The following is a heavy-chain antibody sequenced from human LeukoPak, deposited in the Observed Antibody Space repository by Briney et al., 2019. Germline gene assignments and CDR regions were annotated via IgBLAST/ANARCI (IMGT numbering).Heavy chain of an antibody. J-gene: IGHJ3*01. D-gene: IGHD3-22*01. Sequence: GGSLRLSCAASGFTFTTYWMHWVRQAPGKGLVWVSHINSDGSITSYADSVKGRFTISRDNAKNTLYLQMNSLRAEDTAVYYCASHGIVVVRQSDAFDVWGQGTMVTVSS. CDR3: ASHGIVVVRQSDAFDV. CDR1: GFTFTTYW. V-gene: IGHV3-74*01. CDR2: INSDGSIT.